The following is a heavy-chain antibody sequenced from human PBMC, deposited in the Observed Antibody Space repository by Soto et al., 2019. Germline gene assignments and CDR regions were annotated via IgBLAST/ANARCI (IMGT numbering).Heavy chain of an antibody. D-gene: IGHD2-15*01. Sequence: QVQLVESGGGVVQPGRSLRLSCAASGFTFSSYGMHWVRQAPGKGLEWVAVISYDGSNKYYVDSVKGRFTISRDNSKNTLYLQMNSLRAEDTAVYYCAKVGGSPGYWGQGTLVTVSS. V-gene: IGHV3-30*18. CDR3: AKVGGSPGY. CDR2: ISYDGSNK. CDR1: GFTFSSYG. J-gene: IGHJ4*02.